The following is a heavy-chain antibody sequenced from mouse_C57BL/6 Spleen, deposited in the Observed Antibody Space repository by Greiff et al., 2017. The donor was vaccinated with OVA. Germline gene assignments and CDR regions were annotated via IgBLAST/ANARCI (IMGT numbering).Heavy chain of an antibody. CDR3: TRGITTVVATGGAY. Sequence: EVQLQQSGTVLARPGASVKMSCKTSGYTFTSYWMHWVKQRPGQGLEWIGAIYPGNSDTSYNQKFKGKAKLTAVTSASTAYMELSSLTNEDSAVYYCTRGITTVVATGGAYWGQGTLVTVSA. CDR2: IYPGNSDT. D-gene: IGHD1-1*01. CDR1: GYTFTSYW. J-gene: IGHJ3*01. V-gene: IGHV1-5*01.